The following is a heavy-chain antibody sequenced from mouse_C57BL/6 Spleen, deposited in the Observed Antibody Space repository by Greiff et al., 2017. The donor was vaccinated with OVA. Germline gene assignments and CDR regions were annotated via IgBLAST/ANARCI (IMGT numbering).Heavy chain of an antibody. CDR1: GYTFTSYW. CDR3: ASHYCSSRYCAMAY. V-gene: IGHV1-61*01. Sequence: VQLQQPGAELVRPGASVKLSCKASGYTFTSYWMHWVKQRPGQGLEWIGNIYPSDSDPNYNQKFKDKATLTVDKSSSTAYMQLSSLTSGDSAVYYCASHYCSSRYCAMAYWGQGTSVTVSA. CDR2: IYPSDSDP. D-gene: IGHD6-1*01. J-gene: IGHJ4*01.